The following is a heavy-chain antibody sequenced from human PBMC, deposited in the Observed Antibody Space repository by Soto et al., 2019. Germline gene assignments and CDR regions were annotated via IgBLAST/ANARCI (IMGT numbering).Heavy chain of an antibody. V-gene: IGHV1-8*01. CDR1: GYTFTGYD. J-gene: IGHJ4*02. CDR3: AGEKVGTTGIDF. Sequence: QAQLVQSGAEVKKPGASVKVSCKASGYTFTGYDINWVRQATGQGLEWMGWMNPNSGNTGYAQNFQGRVTMTRDKSITTAYMELTSLRAAASAVYYCAGEKVGTTGIDFWGQGTLVTVSS. CDR2: MNPNSGNT. D-gene: IGHD1-26*01.